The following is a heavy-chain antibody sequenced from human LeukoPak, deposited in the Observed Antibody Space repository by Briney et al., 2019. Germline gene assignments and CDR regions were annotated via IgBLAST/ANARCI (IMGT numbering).Heavy chain of an antibody. D-gene: IGHD3-22*01. Sequence: SGPALVKPTQTLTLTCTFSGFSLSTSEMCVSWIRQPPGKALEWLARIDWDDDKYYSTSLKTRLTISKGPSKNQVVLTMTNMDPVDTATYYCARSPPTYYHDSSGYPLFDPWGQGTLVTVSS. CDR2: IDWDDDK. CDR1: GFSLSTSEMC. J-gene: IGHJ5*02. CDR3: ARSPPTYYHDSSGYPLFDP. V-gene: IGHV2-70*11.